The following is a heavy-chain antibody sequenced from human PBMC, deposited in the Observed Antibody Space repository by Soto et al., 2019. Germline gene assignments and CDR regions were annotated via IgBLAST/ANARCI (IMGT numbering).Heavy chain of an antibody. Sequence: QVHLQESGPGLVKASETLSLTCTVSGGSIRSYYWTWIRQPPGKGLEWLGYIFYSGSTLYNPSLKSRVTISIHASKSQFSLQLTSVTAADTAVYYCARGAADTAMVDSWGQGTLVTVSS. CDR1: GGSIRSYY. CDR3: ARGAADTAMVDS. V-gene: IGHV4-59*01. J-gene: IGHJ4*02. CDR2: IFYSGST. D-gene: IGHD5-18*01.